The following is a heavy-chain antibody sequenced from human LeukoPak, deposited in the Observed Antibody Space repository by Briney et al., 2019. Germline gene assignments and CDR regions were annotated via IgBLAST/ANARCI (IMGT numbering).Heavy chain of an antibody. CDR1: GFTFSNAW. V-gene: IGHV3-7*01. J-gene: IGHJ4*02. CDR2: IKRDGSEK. D-gene: IGHD5-18*01. CDR3: ARDPGYSHGIIFDY. Sequence: GGSLRLSCAASGFTFSNAWMSWVRQAPGKGLEWVANIKRDGSEKHFVDSVRGRFIISRDNAKNSLYLQMDSLRAEDTAVYYCARDPGYSHGIIFDYWGQGTLVTVSS.